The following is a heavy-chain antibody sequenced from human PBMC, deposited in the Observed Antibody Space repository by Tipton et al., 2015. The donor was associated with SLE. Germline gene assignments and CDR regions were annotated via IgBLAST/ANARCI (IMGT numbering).Heavy chain of an antibody. D-gene: IGHD6-19*01. Sequence: SLRLSCAASGFTFSSYWMSWVRQTPGKGLEWIGEIYHSGSTNYNPSLMSRVTLSVDRSKDQFSLKLTSVTAADTAVYYCARLDGSGAGAFDYWGQGTLVTVSS. CDR3: ARLDGSGAGAFDY. J-gene: IGHJ4*02. CDR2: IYHSGST. V-gene: IGHV4-4*02. CDR1: GFTFSSYW.